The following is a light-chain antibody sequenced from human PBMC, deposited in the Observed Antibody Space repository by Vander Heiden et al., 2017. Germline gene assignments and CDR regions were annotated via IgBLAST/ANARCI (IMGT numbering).Light chain of an antibody. Sequence: VFPQPPATLSLSPGERATISCRASQSVSNYLAWYQQKPGQAPRLLIYDASSRASGIPARFSGSGSGTDFTLTISILDPEFFAFYCCQYRSNSPTFGQGTKVEIK. CDR3: QYRSNSPT. J-gene: IGKJ1*01. CDR2: DAS. CDR1: QSVSNY. V-gene: IGKV3-11*01.